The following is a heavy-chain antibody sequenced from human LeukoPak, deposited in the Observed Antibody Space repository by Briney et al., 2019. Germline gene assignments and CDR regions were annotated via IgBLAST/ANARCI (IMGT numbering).Heavy chain of an antibody. CDR1: GFTFSNSA. Sequence: SVNVSCKASGFTFSNSAVQWVRQARGQRLEWIGWIVVGSGNRNYAQKFQERVTISRDMSTSTAYMELSSLRSEDTAVYFCAAGTFDPIYYYYYMDVWGKGTTVTVSS. CDR3: AAGTFDPIYYYYYMDV. D-gene: IGHD3-9*01. V-gene: IGHV1-58*01. J-gene: IGHJ6*03. CDR2: IVVGSGNR.